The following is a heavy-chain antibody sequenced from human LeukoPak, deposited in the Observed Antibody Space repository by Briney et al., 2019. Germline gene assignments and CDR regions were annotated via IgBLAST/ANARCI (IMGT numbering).Heavy chain of an antibody. CDR2: IRGAATT. D-gene: IGHD5-24*01. V-gene: IGHV3-43*01. Sequence: PGGSLRLSCATSGFNFNAYTMHWVRQAPGKGLEWVSFIRGAATTNYADSVKGRFTVSSDNSKNSLYLQMNSLSPEDSGLYYCAKERDGHKDGLAHWGRGTLVTVSS. J-gene: IGHJ4*02. CDR1: GFNFNAYT. CDR3: AKERDGHKDGLAH.